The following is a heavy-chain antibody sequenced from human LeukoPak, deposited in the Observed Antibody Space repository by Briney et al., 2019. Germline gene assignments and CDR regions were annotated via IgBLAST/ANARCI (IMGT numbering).Heavy chain of an antibody. Sequence: SETLSLTCAVSGGSISSGNWWSWVRQPPGKGLEWIGEIYRSGSTNYNPSLKSRVTISVDNSKKEFSLRLNSVTAADTAVYYCARAGSYCLDYWGQGILVIVSS. V-gene: IGHV4-4*02. CDR3: ARAGSYCLDY. D-gene: IGHD3-10*01. CDR1: GGSISSGNW. CDR2: IYRSGST. J-gene: IGHJ4*02.